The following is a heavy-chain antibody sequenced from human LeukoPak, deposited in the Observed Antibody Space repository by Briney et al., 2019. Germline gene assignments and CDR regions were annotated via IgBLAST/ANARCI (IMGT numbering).Heavy chain of an antibody. CDR1: GFIFTNYA. V-gene: IGHV3-23*01. CDR3: AKDRFGKSSYYGMDV. Sequence: GGSLRLSCAASGFIFTNYAMSWIRQAPGKGLEWVSGISSGGSGTYYADSVKGRFTISRDNSENTLYLQMSSLRAEDTAVYYCAKDRFGKSSYYGMDVWGQGTTVTVSS. CDR2: ISSGGSGT. D-gene: IGHD3-10*01. J-gene: IGHJ6*02.